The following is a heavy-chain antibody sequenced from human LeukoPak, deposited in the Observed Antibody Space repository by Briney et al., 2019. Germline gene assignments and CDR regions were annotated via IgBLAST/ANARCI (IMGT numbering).Heavy chain of an antibody. CDR1: GFTFSSYS. CDR2: ISSSSSYI. J-gene: IGHJ4*02. CDR3: ARDSVAARRRSYFDY. V-gene: IGHV3-21*01. Sequence: PGGSLRLSCAASGFTFSSYSMNWVRQAPGKGLEWVSSISSSSSYIYYADSVKGRFTISRDNAKNSLYLQMNSLRAEDTAVYYCARDSVAARRRSYFDYWGQGTLVTVSS. D-gene: IGHD6-6*01.